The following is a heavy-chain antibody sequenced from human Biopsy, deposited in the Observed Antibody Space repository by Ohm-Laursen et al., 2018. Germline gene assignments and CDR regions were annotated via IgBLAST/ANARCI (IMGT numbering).Heavy chain of an antibody. Sequence: SDTLSLTCAVYGGSFSGYYWSWIRQPPGKGLEWIGEMNHGGSTNYNSSHRSRVTISVDTSKNQFSQKLNSVTAADTAVYYCARGSNWNDWSFDYWGQGTVVTVPS. D-gene: IGHD1-20*01. CDR2: MNHGGST. V-gene: IGHV4-34*01. CDR1: GGSFSGYY. J-gene: IGHJ4*02. CDR3: ARGSNWNDWSFDY.